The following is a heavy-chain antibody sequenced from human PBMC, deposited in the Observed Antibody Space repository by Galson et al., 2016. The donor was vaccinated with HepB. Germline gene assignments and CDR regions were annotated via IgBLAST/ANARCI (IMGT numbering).Heavy chain of an antibody. J-gene: IGHJ6*02. D-gene: IGHD4-17*01. CDR3: ARPLLPFSGDNGYYYYGFDV. CDR1: GCTFTNYY. CDR2: IHPTSGSP. Sequence: SVKVSCKASGCTFTNYYMHWVRQAPGQGLEWMGLIHPTSGSPNYAQKFQDRVAMTRDTSTSTVYMELSSLRSEDTAVYYCARPLLPFSGDNGYYYYGFDVWGQGTTVTVSS. V-gene: IGHV1-46*01.